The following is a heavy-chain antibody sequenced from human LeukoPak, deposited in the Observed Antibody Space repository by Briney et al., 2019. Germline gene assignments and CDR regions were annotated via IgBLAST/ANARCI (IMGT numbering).Heavy chain of an antibody. J-gene: IGHJ4*02. CDR1: GFTFSSYG. Sequence: GGSLRLSCAASGFTFSSYGMHWVRQAPGKGLEWVAFIRYDGSNKYYADSVKGRFTISRDNSKNTLYLQMNSPRAEDTAVYYCAGETYYYDSSGYFDYWGQGTLVTVSS. D-gene: IGHD3-22*01. CDR2: IRYDGSNK. V-gene: IGHV3-30*02. CDR3: AGETYYYDSSGYFDY.